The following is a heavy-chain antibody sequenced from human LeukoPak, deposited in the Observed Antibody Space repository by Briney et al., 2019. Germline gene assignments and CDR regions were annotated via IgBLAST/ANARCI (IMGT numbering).Heavy chain of an antibody. CDR3: ARPHMGSYVKSWSYFDY. D-gene: IGHD2-2*01. Sequence: GESLQISCKTSGYSFTTYWIGWVRQMPGKGLEWMGIIYPGDSDTRYSPSFQGQVTISANKSISTAYLQWSSLKASGTAMYYCARPHMGSYVKSWSYFDYWGQGTLVTVSS. CDR1: GYSFTTYW. CDR2: IYPGDSDT. V-gene: IGHV5-51*01. J-gene: IGHJ4*02.